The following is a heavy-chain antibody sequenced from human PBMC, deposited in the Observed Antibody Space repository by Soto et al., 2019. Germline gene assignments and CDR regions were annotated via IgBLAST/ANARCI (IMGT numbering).Heavy chain of an antibody. CDR1: GGTFSVYA. Sequence: VQLVQSGAEVKKPGSSVKVSCKVSGGTFSVYAISWVRQAPGQGLEWMGGIIPMSGSTSYIQKFEGRVTISADKSTPTAYLELSSLRSEDTALYYCARVGDYDFWSGYYGMDVWGQGTTVTVSS. CDR3: ARVGDYDFWSGYYGMDV. CDR2: IIPMSGST. D-gene: IGHD3-3*01. J-gene: IGHJ6*02. V-gene: IGHV1-69*14.